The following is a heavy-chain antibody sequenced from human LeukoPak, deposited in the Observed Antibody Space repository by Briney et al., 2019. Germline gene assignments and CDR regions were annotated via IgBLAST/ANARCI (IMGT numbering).Heavy chain of an antibody. D-gene: IGHD6-6*01. CDR1: GFTLSSYW. J-gene: IGHJ4*02. V-gene: IGHV3-7*01. CDR2: IKQDGSEK. Sequence: PGGSLRLSCAASGFTLSSYWMSWVRQAPGKGLEWVANIKQDGSEKYYVDSVKGRFTISRDNAKDSLYLQRNSLRVEDTAVYYCARDQLGPFDYWGQGTLVTVSS. CDR3: ARDQLGPFDY.